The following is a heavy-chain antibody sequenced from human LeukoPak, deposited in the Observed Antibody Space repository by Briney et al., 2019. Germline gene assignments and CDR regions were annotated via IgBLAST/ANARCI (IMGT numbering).Heavy chain of an antibody. CDR2: ISDGRIT. V-gene: IGHV4-38-2*02. Sequence: SETLSLTCTVSGYSITTGFYWGWIRQSPGKGLEWIGSISDGRITSYNPSLESRVTLSGDTSNNQFSLRLSSVTAADTAVYYCARGQKYRSGYTVTELGSGYFDYWGQGTLVTVSS. J-gene: IGHJ4*02. D-gene: IGHD5-18*01. CDR1: GYSITTGFY. CDR3: ARGQKYRSGYTVTELGSGYFDY.